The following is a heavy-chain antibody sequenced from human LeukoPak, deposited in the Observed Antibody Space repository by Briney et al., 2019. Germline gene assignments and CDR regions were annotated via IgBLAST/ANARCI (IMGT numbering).Heavy chain of an antibody. J-gene: IGHJ4*02. CDR3: ARINFNPDY. CDR2: VHHSGAT. Sequence: PSETLSLTCSVSGYSISRGYHWAWVRQPPGKGLEWIGSVHHSGATYYNPSLNSRLTISADTSKNQFSLKMDSVTAADMAVYYCARINFNPDYWGQGTLVSVSS. D-gene: IGHD1-14*01. CDR1: GYSISRGYH. V-gene: IGHV4-38-2*02.